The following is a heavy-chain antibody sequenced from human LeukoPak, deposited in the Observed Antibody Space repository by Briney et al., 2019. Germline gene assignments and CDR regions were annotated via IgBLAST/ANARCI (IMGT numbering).Heavy chain of an antibody. V-gene: IGHV7-4-1*02. J-gene: IGHJ4*02. CDR3: ARDASMINFDY. Sequence: ASVKVSCKASGYTFTSYYMHWLRQAPGQGLEWMGWITTSTGKPTYAQGFTGRFVFSLDTSVSTTYLHINSLKAEDTAVYYCARDASMINFDYWGQGSLVTVSS. CDR2: ITTSTGKP. D-gene: IGHD3-16*01. CDR1: GYTFTSYY.